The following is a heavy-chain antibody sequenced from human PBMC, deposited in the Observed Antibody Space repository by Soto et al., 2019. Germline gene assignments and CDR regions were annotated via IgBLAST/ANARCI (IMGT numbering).Heavy chain of an antibody. V-gene: IGHV1-2*04. CDR1: GYTFTGYY. Sequence: GASVKVSCKASGYTFTGYYMHWVRQAPGQGLEWMGWINPNSGGTNYAQKFQGWVTMTRDTSISTAYMELSRLRSDDTAVYYCARDLGELDIVATINNYYGMDVWGQGTTVTVSS. CDR2: INPNSGGT. D-gene: IGHD5-12*01. J-gene: IGHJ6*02. CDR3: ARDLGELDIVATINNYYGMDV.